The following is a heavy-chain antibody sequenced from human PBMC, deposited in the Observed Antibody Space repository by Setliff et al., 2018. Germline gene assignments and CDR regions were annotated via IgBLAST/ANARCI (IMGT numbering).Heavy chain of an antibody. CDR2: TYYSGSS. CDR1: GGSISSSSYY. Sequence: PSETLSLTCTVSGGSISSSSYYWGWIRQPPGKGLEWIGSTYYSGSSYHNPSLKSRVTISVDMSKNQFSLKLSSVTAADMAVYYCAREQWLDPPGYYYMDVWAKGTTVTVSS. CDR3: AREQWLDPPGYYYMDV. V-gene: IGHV4-39*07. J-gene: IGHJ6*03. D-gene: IGHD6-19*01.